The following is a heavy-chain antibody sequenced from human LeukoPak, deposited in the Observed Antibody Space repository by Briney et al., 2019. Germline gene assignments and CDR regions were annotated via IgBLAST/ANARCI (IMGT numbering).Heavy chain of an antibody. V-gene: IGHV1-8*01. Sequence: ASVKVSCKASGYTFTSYDINWVRQATGQGLEWMGWMNPNSGNTGYAQKFQGRVTMTRNTSISTAYMELSGLRSEDTAVYYCARPYYDFWSGYYGHYYYGMDVWGQGTTVTVSS. J-gene: IGHJ6*02. CDR2: MNPNSGNT. CDR1: GYTFTSYD. CDR3: ARPYYDFWSGYYGHYYYGMDV. D-gene: IGHD3-3*01.